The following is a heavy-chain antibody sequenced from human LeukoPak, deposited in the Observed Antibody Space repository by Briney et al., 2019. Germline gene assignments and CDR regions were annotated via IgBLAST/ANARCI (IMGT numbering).Heavy chain of an antibody. V-gene: IGHV3-15*01. CDR1: GFIFNKAW. J-gene: IGHJ4*02. CDR2: IKSKNDGETT. CDR3: TPVMVEDRGF. D-gene: IGHD2-15*01. Sequence: GGPLRLSCAASGFIFNKAWMNWVRQAPGKGPEWVGRIKSKNDGETTDYGAPVKGRFTIPRDDSKNTLYLQMNSLKTDDTAIYYCTPVMVEDRGFWGQGTLVTVSS.